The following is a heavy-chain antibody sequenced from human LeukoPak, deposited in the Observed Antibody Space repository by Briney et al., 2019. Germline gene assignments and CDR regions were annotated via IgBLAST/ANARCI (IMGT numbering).Heavy chain of an antibody. J-gene: IGHJ6*03. V-gene: IGHV1-8*01. CDR2: MNPNSGNT. D-gene: IGHD6-19*01. CDR3: ARGRVAGTSYYYYYYMDV. Sequence: GASVKVSCKASGYTFTSYYMHWVRQATGQGLEWMGWMNPNSGNTGYAQKFQGRVTITRNTSISTAYMELSSLRSEDTAVYYCARGRVAGTSYYYYYYMDVWGKGTTVTVSS. CDR1: GYTFTSYY.